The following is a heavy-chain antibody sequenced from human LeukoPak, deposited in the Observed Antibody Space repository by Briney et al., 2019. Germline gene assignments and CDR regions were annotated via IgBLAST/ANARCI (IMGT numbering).Heavy chain of an antibody. CDR3: ARDRVSGVVPAPYYFDY. CDR2: IKQDGSEK. Sequence: QAGGSLRLSCAASGFTFSSYWMSWVRQAPGKGLEWVANIKQDGSEKYYVDSVKGRFTISRDNAKNSLYLQMNSLRAEDTAVYYCARDRVSGVVPAPYYFDYWGQGTLVTVSS. V-gene: IGHV3-7*01. CDR1: GFTFSSYW. J-gene: IGHJ4*02. D-gene: IGHD2-2*01.